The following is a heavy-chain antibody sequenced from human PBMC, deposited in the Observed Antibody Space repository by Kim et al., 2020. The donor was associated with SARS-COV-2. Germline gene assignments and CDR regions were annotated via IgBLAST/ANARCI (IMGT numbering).Heavy chain of an antibody. CDR2: WSDGSDE. V-gene: IGHV3-33*01. J-gene: IGHJ4*02. CDR3: ATLDY. Sequence: WSDGSDEHYTDTVKGRFTIFRDNYKNTLYLQMNSLKAEDTAVYYCATLDYWGQGTLVTVSS.